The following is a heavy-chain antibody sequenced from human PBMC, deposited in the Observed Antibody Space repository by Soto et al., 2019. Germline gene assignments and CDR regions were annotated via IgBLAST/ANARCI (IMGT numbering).Heavy chain of an antibody. CDR2: TSYDGTNK. V-gene: IGHV3-30*18. D-gene: IGHD2-15*01. CDR3: AKDLSGARWYYDALDV. CDR1: GFTFSTHG. Sequence: GGSLRLSCEVSGFTFSTHGMHWVRQAPGKGLEWVAGTSYDGTNKYYARSVQGRFTISRENSMKTLYLQMNSLRTEDTAVYYCAKDLSGARWYYDALDVGGQGTTVTV. J-gene: IGHJ6*02.